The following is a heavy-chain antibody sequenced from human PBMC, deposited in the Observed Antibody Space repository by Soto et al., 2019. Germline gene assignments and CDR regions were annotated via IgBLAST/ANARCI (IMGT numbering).Heavy chain of an antibody. CDR2: ISWDSGST. D-gene: IGHD4-17*01. Sequence: PGGSLRLSCAASGFTFSSYGMHWVRQAPGKGLEWVSFISWDSGSTYYADSVKGRFTISRDNAKNSLYLQMNSLRAEDTAVYYCATLSGGVTTGAFDIWGQGTMVTVSS. CDR1: GFTFSSYG. V-gene: IGHV3-48*01. J-gene: IGHJ3*02. CDR3: ATLSGGVTTGAFDI.